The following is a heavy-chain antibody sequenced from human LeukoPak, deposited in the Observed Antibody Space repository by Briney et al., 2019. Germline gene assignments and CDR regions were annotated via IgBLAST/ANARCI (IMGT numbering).Heavy chain of an antibody. Sequence: SETLSLTCAVYGGSFSGYYWSWIRQPPGRGLEWIGEINHSGSTNYNSSLKSRVTISVDTSKNQFSLKLSSVTAADTAVYYCARGGAVYDYVWGSYRYPDYWGQGTLVTVSS. D-gene: IGHD3-16*02. CDR2: INHSGST. V-gene: IGHV4-34*01. CDR1: GGSFSGYY. J-gene: IGHJ4*02. CDR3: ARGGAVYDYVWGSYRYPDY.